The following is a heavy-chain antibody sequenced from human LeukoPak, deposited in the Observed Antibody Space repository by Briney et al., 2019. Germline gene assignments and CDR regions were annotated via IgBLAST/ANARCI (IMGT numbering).Heavy chain of an antibody. V-gene: IGHV1-2*02. J-gene: IGHJ4*02. D-gene: IGHD1-14*01. CDR2: INPNSGGT. Sequence: ASVKVSCKASGYTFTGYYMHWERQAPGQGLEWMGWINPNSGGTNYAQKFQGRVTMTRDTSISTAYMELSRLRSDDTAVYYCARADVITPLGDYWGQGTLDTVSS. CDR1: GYTFTGYY. CDR3: ARADVITPLGDY.